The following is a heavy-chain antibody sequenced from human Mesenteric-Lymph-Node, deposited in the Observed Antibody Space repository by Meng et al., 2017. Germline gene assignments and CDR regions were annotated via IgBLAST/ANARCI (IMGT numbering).Heavy chain of an antibody. CDR3: ARGPTTYFDY. V-gene: IGHV4-39*07. CDR1: GGSISSSNYY. D-gene: IGHD4-17*01. CDR2: IYHSGST. Sequence: QLQLQESGPGLVKPSETLSLTCTVSGGSISSSNYYWDWIRQPPGKGLEWIGAIYHSGSTSYNPSLQSRVTISVDTSKNQFSLKLSSVTAADTAVYYCARGPTTYFDYWGQGTLVTVSS. J-gene: IGHJ4*02.